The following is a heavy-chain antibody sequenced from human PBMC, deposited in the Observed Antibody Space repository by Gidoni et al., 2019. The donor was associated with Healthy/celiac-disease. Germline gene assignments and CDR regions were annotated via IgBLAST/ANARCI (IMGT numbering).Heavy chain of an antibody. CDR1: GGSISSSSYY. CDR3: ASGTVVPRPAYYYYHYGMDV. J-gene: IGHJ6*02. V-gene: IGHV4-39*01. Sequence: QLQLQESGPGLVKPSETLSLTCTVSGGSISSSSYYWGWIRQPPGKGLEWIGSIYYSGSTYYNPSLKSRVTISVDTSKNQFSLKLSSVTAADTAVYYCASGTVVPRPAYYYYHYGMDVWGQGTTVTVSS. CDR2: IYYSGST. D-gene: IGHD2-2*01.